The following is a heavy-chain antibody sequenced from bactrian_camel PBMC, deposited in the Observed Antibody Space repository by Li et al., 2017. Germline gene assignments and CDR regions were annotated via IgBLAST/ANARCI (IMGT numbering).Heavy chain of an antibody. Sequence: HVQLVESGGGSVQAGGSLRLSCLISGNTYRRYTMAWFRQAPGEKREGLAVIDTVDTMIYADSVKGRFTISRDSAKNTVYLQMNNLQPEDTATYYCAEGRGSRGEHCYSLNYWGQGTQVTVS. CDR2: IDTVDTM. V-gene: IGHV3S53*01. D-gene: IGHD6*01. CDR1: GNTYRRYT. J-gene: IGHJ4*01. CDR3: AEGRGSRGEHCYSLNY.